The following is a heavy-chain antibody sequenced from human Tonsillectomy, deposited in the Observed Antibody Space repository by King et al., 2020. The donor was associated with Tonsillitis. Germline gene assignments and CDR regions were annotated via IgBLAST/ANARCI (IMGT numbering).Heavy chain of an antibody. D-gene: IGHD7-27*01. J-gene: IGHJ4*02. Sequence: DVQLVESGGGLVPPGGSLRLSCAASGFPFSAHWMAWARQVPGKGLEWVANIKHDGSDKYYVDSMEGRFSISTDDAKNSVYLQMNSLRVEDTAVYYCGRANWGRIDYWGQGALVIVSS. CDR3: GRANWGRIDY. CDR2: IKHDGSDK. V-gene: IGHV3-7*02. CDR1: GFPFSAHW.